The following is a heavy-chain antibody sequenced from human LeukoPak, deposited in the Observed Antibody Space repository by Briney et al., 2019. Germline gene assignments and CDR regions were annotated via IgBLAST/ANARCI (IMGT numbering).Heavy chain of an antibody. CDR2: ISAYNGNT. V-gene: IGHV1-18*01. Sequence: GASVKVSCKASGYTFTSYGISWVRQAPGQGLEWMGWISAYNGNTNYAQKLQGRVTMTRNTSISTAYMELSSLRSEDTAVYYCASSSRYYYMDVWGKGTTVTVSS. J-gene: IGHJ6*03. CDR3: ASSSRYYYMDV. CDR1: GYTFTSYG.